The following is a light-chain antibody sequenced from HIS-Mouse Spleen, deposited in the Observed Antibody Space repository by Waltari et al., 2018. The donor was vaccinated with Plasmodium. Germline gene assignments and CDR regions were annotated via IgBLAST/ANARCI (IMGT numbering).Light chain of an antibody. Sequence: DIQMTQSPSSLSASVGDRVNITCQASQDISNYLNWYQQKPRKAPKLLIYDASYLVTGVPSRFSGSGSGTDFTFTISSLQPEGIATYYCQQYDNLPPYTFGQGTKLEIK. CDR1: QDISNY. CDR2: DAS. J-gene: IGKJ2*01. CDR3: QQYDNLPPYT. V-gene: IGKV1-33*01.